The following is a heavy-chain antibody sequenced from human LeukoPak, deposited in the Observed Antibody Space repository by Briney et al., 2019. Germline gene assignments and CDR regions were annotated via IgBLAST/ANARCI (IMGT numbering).Heavy chain of an antibody. D-gene: IGHD6-19*01. J-gene: IGHJ4*02. V-gene: IGHV4-30-4*01. Sequence: SETLSLTCTVSGGSISSGDYYWSWIRQPPGKGLEWIGYIYYSGSTYYNPSLQSRVTISVDTSKNQFSLKLTSVTAADTAVYYCARLRYTNVWYPFDSWGQGTLVTVSS. CDR3: ARLRYTNVWYPFDS. CDR1: GGSISSGDYY. CDR2: IYYSGST.